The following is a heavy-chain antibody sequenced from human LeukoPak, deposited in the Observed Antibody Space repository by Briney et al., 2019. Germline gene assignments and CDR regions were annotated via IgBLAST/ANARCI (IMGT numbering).Heavy chain of an antibody. J-gene: IGHJ5*02. V-gene: IGHV1-2*02. CDR3: ARDGAGHWFDP. CDR2: INPNSGGT. Sequence: ASVTVSCKASGHTFTGYYMHWVRQAPGQGLEWMGWINPNSGGTNDAQKFQGRVTMTRDTSISTAYMELSRLRSDDTAVYYCARDGAGHWFDPWGQGTLVTVSS. CDR1: GHTFTGYY. D-gene: IGHD6-19*01.